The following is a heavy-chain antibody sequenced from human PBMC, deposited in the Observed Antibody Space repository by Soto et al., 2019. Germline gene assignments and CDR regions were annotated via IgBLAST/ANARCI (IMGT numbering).Heavy chain of an antibody. CDR2: VDWDDDK. Sequence: SGPTLVNPTQTLTLTCTFSGFSLSTNGMCVSWIRQPPGKALEWLALVDWDDDKFYSISLRTRLTISRDTSKNQVVLTMTDMDPVDTATYYCARKPLNTGWSVDYWGQGTLVTVSS. V-gene: IGHV2-70*01. CDR1: GFSLSTNGMC. D-gene: IGHD6-19*01. CDR3: ARKPLNTGWSVDY. J-gene: IGHJ4*02.